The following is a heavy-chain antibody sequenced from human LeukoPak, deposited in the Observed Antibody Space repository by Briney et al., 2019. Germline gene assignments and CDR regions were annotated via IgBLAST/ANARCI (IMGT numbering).Heavy chain of an antibody. Sequence: ASVNVSCKASGGTFSSYAISWVRQAPGQGLEWMGRIIPILGIANYAQKFQGRVTITADKSTSTAYMELSSLRSEDTAVYYCARDRDNSSGRYGGEFYYYYMDVWGKGTTVTVSS. V-gene: IGHV1-69*04. CDR2: IIPILGIA. D-gene: IGHD6-19*01. CDR3: ARDRDNSSGRYGGEFYYYYMDV. CDR1: GGTFSSYA. J-gene: IGHJ6*03.